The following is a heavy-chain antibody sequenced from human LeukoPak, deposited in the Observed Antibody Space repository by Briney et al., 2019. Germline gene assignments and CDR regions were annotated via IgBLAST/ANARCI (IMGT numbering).Heavy chain of an antibody. CDR3: ARDGSVLLWFGELFLNWFDP. D-gene: IGHD3-10*01. CDR2: INTNTGNP. J-gene: IGHJ5*02. V-gene: IGHV7-4-1*02. Sequence: GASVKVSCKASGYTFTSYAMNWVRQAPGQGLEWMGWINTNTGNPTYAQGFTGRFVFSLDTSVSTAYLQISSLKAEDTAVYYCARDGSVLLWFGELFLNWFDPWGQGTLVTVSS. CDR1: GYTFTSYA.